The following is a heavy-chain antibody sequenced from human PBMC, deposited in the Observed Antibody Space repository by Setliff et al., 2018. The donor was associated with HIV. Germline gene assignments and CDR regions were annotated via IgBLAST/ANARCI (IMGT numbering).Heavy chain of an antibody. J-gene: IGHJ1*01. CDR1: GGSISTSRYY. Sequence: SETLSLTCTVSGGSISTSRYYWGWIRQPPGKGLEWIGSIYYRGSTYYNPSLKSRVTISVDTSKNQFSLKLTSVTAADTAVYYCARQYGAVKSVVTVVAKYFPHWGQGTLVTVSS. CDR3: ARQYGAVKSVVTVVAKYFPH. D-gene: IGHD2-21*02. CDR2: IYYRGST. V-gene: IGHV4-39*01.